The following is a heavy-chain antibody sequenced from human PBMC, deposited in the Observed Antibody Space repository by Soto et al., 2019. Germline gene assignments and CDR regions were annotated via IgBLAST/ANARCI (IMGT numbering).Heavy chain of an antibody. CDR2: IIPIFGTA. V-gene: IGHV1-69*01. CDR1: GGTFSSYA. J-gene: IGHJ4*02. D-gene: IGHD6-6*01. Sequence: CKASGGTFSSYAISWVRQAPGQGLEWMGGIIPIFGTANYAQKFQGRVTITADESTSTAYMELSSLRSEDTAVYYCASSIAARRNFDYWGQGTLVTVS. CDR3: ASSIAARRNFDY.